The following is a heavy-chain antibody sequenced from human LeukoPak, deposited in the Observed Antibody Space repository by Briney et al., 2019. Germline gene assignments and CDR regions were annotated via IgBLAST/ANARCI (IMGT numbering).Heavy chain of an antibody. CDR3: ARGPLWFGELFHTWFDP. Sequence: SETLSLTCTVSGGSISSYYWSWIRQPPGKGLEWIGYIYYSGSTNYNPSLKSRVTISVDTSKNRFSLKLSSVTAADTAVYYCARGPLWFGELFHTWFDPWGQGTLVTVSS. J-gene: IGHJ5*02. CDR1: GGSISSYY. V-gene: IGHV4-59*01. D-gene: IGHD3-10*01. CDR2: IYYSGST.